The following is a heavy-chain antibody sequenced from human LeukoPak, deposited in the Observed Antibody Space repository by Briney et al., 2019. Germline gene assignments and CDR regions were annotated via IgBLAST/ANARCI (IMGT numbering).Heavy chain of an antibody. J-gene: IGHJ4*02. CDR1: GGSISSSSYY. V-gene: IGHV4-39*07. Sequence: SETLSLTCTVSGGSISSSSYYWGWIRQPPGKGLEWIGSIYYSGSTYYNPSLKSRVTISVDTSKNQFSLKLSSVTAADTAVYYCARLDSSGYYPQSYFDYWGQGTLSPSPQ. CDR3: ARLDSSGYYPQSYFDY. CDR2: IYYSGST. D-gene: IGHD3-22*01.